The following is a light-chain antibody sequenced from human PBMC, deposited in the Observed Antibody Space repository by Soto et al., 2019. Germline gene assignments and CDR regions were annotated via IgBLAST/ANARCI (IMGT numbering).Light chain of an antibody. J-gene: IGKJ1*01. CDR2: AAS. CDR1: QSISSY. Sequence: DIQMTQSPSSLSASVGDRVTITCRASQSISSYLNWYQQKPGKAPKLLIYAASSLQSGVPSRFSGSGSGTDFTLTISSLQPEDFVTYYCQQSYSTHLTFGQGTKVDIX. V-gene: IGKV1-39*01. CDR3: QQSYSTHLT.